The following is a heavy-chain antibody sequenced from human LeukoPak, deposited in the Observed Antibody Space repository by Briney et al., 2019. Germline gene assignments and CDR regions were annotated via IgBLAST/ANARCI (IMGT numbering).Heavy chain of an antibody. Sequence: GASVKVSCKASGYTFSGYYMHWVRQAPGQGLEWMEWINPKSGGTNYAQKFQGRVTMTRDTSISTAYMELSSLRSGDTAVYYCAMLDDADAFDIWGQGTMVTVSA. J-gene: IGHJ3*02. CDR2: INPKSGGT. CDR3: AMLDDADAFDI. D-gene: IGHD2-2*03. V-gene: IGHV1-2*02. CDR1: GYTFSGYY.